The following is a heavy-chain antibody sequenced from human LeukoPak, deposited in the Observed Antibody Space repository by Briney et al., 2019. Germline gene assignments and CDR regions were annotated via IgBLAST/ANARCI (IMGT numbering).Heavy chain of an antibody. CDR3: ARDSGYDGNYFDY. CDR2: INHSGST. V-gene: IGHV4-34*01. D-gene: IGHD5-12*01. J-gene: IGHJ4*02. Sequence: SETLSLTCAVYGGSFSGYYWSWIRQPPGKGLEWIGEINHSGSTNYNPSLRSRVTISVDTSKNQFSLKLSSVTAADTAVYYCARDSGYDGNYFDYWGQGTLVTVSS. CDR1: GGSFSGYY.